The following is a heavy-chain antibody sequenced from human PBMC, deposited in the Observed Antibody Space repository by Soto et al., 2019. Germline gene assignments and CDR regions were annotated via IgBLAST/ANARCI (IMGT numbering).Heavy chain of an antibody. J-gene: IGHJ6*02. CDR3: ARGPTKNHTIFGVDHQEGYYYYGMDV. CDR2: INHSGST. V-gene: IGHV4-34*01. CDR1: GGSFSGYY. D-gene: IGHD3-3*01. Sequence: SETLSLTCAVYGGSFSGYYWSWIRQPPGKGLEWIGEINHSGSTNYNPSLKSRVTISVDTSKNQFSLKLSSVTAADTAVYYCARGPTKNHTIFGVDHQEGYYYYGMDVWGQGTTVTVSS.